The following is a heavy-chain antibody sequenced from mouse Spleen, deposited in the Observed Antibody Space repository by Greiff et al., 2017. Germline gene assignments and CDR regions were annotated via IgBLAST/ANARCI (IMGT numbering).Heavy chain of an antibody. CDR1: GYTFTSYW. D-gene: IGHD2-1*01. V-gene: IGHV1-61*01. CDR3: ARIYYGNYVAMDY. J-gene: IGHJ4*01. CDR2: IYPSDSET. Sequence: VQLQQPGAELVRPGSSVKLSCKASGYTFTSYWMDWVKQRPGQGLEWIGNIYPSDSETHYNQKFKDKATLTVDKSSSTAYMQLSSLTSEDSAVYYCARIYYGNYVAMDYWGQGTSVTVSS.